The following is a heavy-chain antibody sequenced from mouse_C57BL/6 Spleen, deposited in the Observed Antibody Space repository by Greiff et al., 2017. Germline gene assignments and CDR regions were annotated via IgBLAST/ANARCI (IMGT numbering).Heavy chain of an antibody. D-gene: IGHD4-1*01. CDR2: IWRGGST. CDR1: GFSLTSYG. CDR3: AKNWDWDEGYYAMDY. Sequence: QVQLQQSGPGLVQPSQSLSITCPVSGFSLTSYGVHWVRQSPGTGLEWLGVIWRGGSTDYNAAFMSRLSITKDNSKSQVFFKMNSLQADDTAIYYCAKNWDWDEGYYAMDYWGQGTSVTVSS. V-gene: IGHV2-5*01. J-gene: IGHJ4*01.